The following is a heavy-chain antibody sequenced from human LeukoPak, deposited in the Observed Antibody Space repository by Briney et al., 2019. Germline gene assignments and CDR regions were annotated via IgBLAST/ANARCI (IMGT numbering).Heavy chain of an antibody. Sequence: SETLSLTCAVSGGSISSNSYYWGWIRQPPGKGLEWIGSIYYSGSPYYNPSLKSRVTISVDTSKNQFSLKVISVTAADTAVYYCARWRTARTGFDYWGQGTLVTVSS. CDR3: ARWRTARTGFDY. CDR2: IYYSGSP. J-gene: IGHJ4*02. D-gene: IGHD3/OR15-3a*01. CDR1: GGSISSNSYY. V-gene: IGHV4-39*01.